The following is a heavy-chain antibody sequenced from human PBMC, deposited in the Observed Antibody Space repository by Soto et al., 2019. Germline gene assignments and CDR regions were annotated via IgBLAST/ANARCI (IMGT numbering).Heavy chain of an antibody. D-gene: IGHD3-22*01. CDR2: ISPYYGTT. Sequence: APAELCCEACGDTFTSYGLSWARQANEQGLEWMGWISPYYGTTNYAQKLQGRVTITTDKSTSTAYMELSSLRSEDTAVYYCARDRVRYYYDSSGYITLAYWGQGTLVTVSP. J-gene: IGHJ4*02. CDR1: GDTFTSYG. V-gene: IGHV1-18*01. CDR3: ARDRVRYYYDSSGYITLAY.